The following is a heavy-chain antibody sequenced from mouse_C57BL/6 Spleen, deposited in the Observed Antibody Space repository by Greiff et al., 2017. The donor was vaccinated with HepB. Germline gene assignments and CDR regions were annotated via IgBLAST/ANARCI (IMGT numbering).Heavy chain of an antibody. J-gene: IGHJ2*01. V-gene: IGHV1-26*01. Sequence: VQLQQSGPELVKPGASVKISCKASGYTFTDYYMNWVKQSHGKSLEWIGDINPNNGGTSYNQKFKGKATLTVDKSSSTAYMELRSLTSEDSAFYYCAGDYGRGYEKGFDYWGQGPLSQSPQ. CDR2: INPNNGGT. D-gene: IGHD1-1*01. CDR3: AGDYGRGYEKGFDY. CDR1: GYTFTDYY.